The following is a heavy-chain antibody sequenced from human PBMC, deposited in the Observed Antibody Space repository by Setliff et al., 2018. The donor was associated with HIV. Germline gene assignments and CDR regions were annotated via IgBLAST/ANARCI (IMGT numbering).Heavy chain of an antibody. CDR2: IIPIFGTA. J-gene: IGHJ2*01. V-gene: IGHV1-69*13. Sequence: SVKVSCKASGYTFTSYYIHWVRQAPGQGLEWMGGIIPIFGTANYAQKFQGRVTITADESTSTAYMELSSLRSEDTAVYYCARGYCSGGSCRRVWYFDLWGRGTLVTVSS. CDR3: ARGYCSGGSCRRVWYFDL. CDR1: GYTFTSYY. D-gene: IGHD2-15*01.